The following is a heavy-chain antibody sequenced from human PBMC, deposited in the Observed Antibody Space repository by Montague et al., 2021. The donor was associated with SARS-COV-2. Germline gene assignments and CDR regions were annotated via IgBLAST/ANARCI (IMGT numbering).Heavy chain of an antibody. Sequence: LEWLALIYLDDYNRYSPSLKSRLTITEDTSTNQLVLTMTTMDPVDTATYYCAHRRTTVTSPYFDLWCRGTLVTVSS. CDR2: IYLDDYN. V-gene: IGHV2-5*02. CDR3: AHRRTTVTSPYFDL. D-gene: IGHD4-17*01. J-gene: IGHJ2*01.